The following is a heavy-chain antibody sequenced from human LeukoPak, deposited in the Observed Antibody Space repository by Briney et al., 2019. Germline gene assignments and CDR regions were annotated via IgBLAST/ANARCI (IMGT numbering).Heavy chain of an antibody. CDR2: ISYDGNNK. J-gene: IGHJ4*02. Sequence: GGSLRLSCAASGFTFSSYAMHWVRQAPGKGLEWVAVISYDGNNKYYADSVKGRFTISRDNSKNTLYLQMNSLRAEDTAVYYCARGNVYYFDYWGQGTLVTVSS. V-gene: IGHV3-30*04. CDR1: GFTFSSYA. CDR3: ARGNVYYFDY.